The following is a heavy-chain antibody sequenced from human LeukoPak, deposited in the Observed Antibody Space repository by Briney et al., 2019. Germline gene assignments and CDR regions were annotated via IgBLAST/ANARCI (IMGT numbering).Heavy chain of an antibody. CDR3: ARGVLAVPPVIPLAFDI. Sequence: ASVKVSCKASGYTFTSFGISWLRQAPGQGLEWMGWISAYNGNTNYAQKLQARVTMTTDTSTNTAYMELRSLTSDDTAVYYCARGVLAVPPVIPLAFDIWGQGTMVTVSS. J-gene: IGHJ3*02. CDR1: GYTFTSFG. V-gene: IGHV1-18*01. CDR2: ISAYNGNT. D-gene: IGHD2-2*02.